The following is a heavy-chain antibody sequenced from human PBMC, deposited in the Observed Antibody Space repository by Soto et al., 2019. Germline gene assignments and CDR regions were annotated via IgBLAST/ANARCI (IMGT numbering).Heavy chain of an antibody. D-gene: IGHD3-9*01. Sequence: ASVKVSCKASGYTFTSYGISWVRQAPGQGLEWMGWISAYNGNTNYAQKLQGRVTMTTDTSTSTAYMELGSLRSDDTAVYYCARQGHIRYNNYPRGYYYYGMDVWGQGTTVTVSS. J-gene: IGHJ6*02. V-gene: IGHV1-18*01. CDR3: ARQGHIRYNNYPRGYYYYGMDV. CDR2: ISAYNGNT. CDR1: GYTFTSYG.